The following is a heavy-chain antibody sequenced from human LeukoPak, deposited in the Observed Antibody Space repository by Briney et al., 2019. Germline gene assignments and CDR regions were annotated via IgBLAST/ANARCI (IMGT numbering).Heavy chain of an antibody. CDR2: VSPYNGIT. J-gene: IGHJ4*02. Sequence: ASVKVSCKASGYTFPTYDLIWVRQAPGQGLEWMGWVSPYNGITNYVQKFQGRVTMTTDTSTTTAYMELTSLRSDDTAVYYCARGRGTGMVDDFWGQGTLVTVSS. D-gene: IGHD5-18*01. V-gene: IGHV1-18*01. CDR3: ARGRGTGMVDDF. CDR1: GYTFPTYD.